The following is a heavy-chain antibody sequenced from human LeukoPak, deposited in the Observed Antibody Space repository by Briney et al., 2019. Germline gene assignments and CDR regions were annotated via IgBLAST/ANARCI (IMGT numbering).Heavy chain of an antibody. V-gene: IGHV4-39*01. CDR2: IYYSGST. J-gene: IGHJ5*02. D-gene: IGHD4-17*01. CDR3: VGETTVTTIP. Sequence: PSETLSLTCTVSGGSISSRSYYWGWIRQPPGEGLEWIGSIYYSGSTYYNPSLKSRGTISIDTSKNQFSLKLSSVTAADTAVYYCVGETTVTTIPWGQGTLVTVSS. CDR1: GGSISSRSYY.